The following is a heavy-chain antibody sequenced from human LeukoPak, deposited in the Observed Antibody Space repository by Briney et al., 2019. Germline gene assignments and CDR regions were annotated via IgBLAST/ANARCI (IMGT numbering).Heavy chain of an antibody. CDR1: GYTFTSYD. CDR3: ARGRYCSDGSCYWRGSWFDP. Sequence: ASVKVSCKASGYTFTSYDINWVRQATGQGLEWMGWMNPNSGNTGHAQKFQGRVTITRNTPISTAYMELSSLRSEDTAVYYCARGRYCSDGSCYWRGSWFDPWGQGTLVTVSS. CDR2: MNPNSGNT. J-gene: IGHJ5*02. V-gene: IGHV1-8*03. D-gene: IGHD2-15*01.